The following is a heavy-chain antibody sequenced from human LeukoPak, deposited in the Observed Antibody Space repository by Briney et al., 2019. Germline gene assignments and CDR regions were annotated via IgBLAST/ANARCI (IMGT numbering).Heavy chain of an antibody. Sequence: GGSLRLSCAASGFTFSSYAMSWVRQAPGKGLEWVSAISGSGDSTYYGDSVKGRFTVSRDNSKNTLYLQMNSLRAEDTAVYYCAKTRPLDSSSWSHGDYWGQGTLVTVSS. D-gene: IGHD6-13*01. CDR1: GFTFSSYA. J-gene: IGHJ4*02. V-gene: IGHV3-23*01. CDR3: AKTRPLDSSSWSHGDY. CDR2: ISGSGDST.